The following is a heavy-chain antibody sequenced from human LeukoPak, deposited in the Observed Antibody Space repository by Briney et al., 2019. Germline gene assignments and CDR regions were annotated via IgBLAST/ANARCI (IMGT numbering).Heavy chain of an antibody. Sequence: GGSLGLSCAASGFTFSSYWMSWVRQAPGKGLEWVANIKQDGSEKYYVDSVKGRFTISRDNAKNSLYLQMNSLRAEDTAVYYCARTRITMIVGLASRFDYWGQGTLVTVSS. J-gene: IGHJ4*02. CDR1: GFTFSSYW. CDR2: IKQDGSEK. D-gene: IGHD3-22*01. V-gene: IGHV3-7*01. CDR3: ARTRITMIVGLASRFDY.